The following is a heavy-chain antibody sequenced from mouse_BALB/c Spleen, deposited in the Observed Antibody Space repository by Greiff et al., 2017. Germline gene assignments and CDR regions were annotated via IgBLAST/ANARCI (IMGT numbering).Heavy chain of an antibody. J-gene: IGHJ3*01. CDR2: ILPGSGST. D-gene: IGHD3-2*02. CDR1: GYTFSSYW. V-gene: IGHV1-9*01. CDR3: ASEARCAWFAY. Sequence: VQVEESGAELMKPGASVKISCKATGYTFSSYWIEWVKQRPGHGLEWIGEILPGSGSTNYNGKFKGKATLTADKSSSTAYMQLSSLTSEDSAVYVCASEARCAWFAYWGQGTLVTVSA.